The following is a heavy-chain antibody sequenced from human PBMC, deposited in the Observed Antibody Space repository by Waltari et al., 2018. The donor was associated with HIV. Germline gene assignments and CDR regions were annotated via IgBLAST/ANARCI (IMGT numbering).Heavy chain of an antibody. V-gene: IGHV1-24*01. CDR1: GYTPTALS. CDR2: FDPEDGET. J-gene: IGHJ3*02. D-gene: IGHD3-16*01. CDR3: ATARGGAPAFDI. Sequence: QVQLVQSGAEVKKRGASLKLSRKVSGYTPTALSSPWVRQATGKGLEWMGGFDPEDGETIYAQKFQGRVTMTEDTSTDTAYMELSSLRSEDTAVYYCATARGGAPAFDIWGQGTMVTVSS.